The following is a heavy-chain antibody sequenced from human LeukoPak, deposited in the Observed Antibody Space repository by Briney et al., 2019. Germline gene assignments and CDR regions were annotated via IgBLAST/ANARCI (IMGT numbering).Heavy chain of an antibody. Sequence: ASVRVSCKASGYTFSIYGFSWVRQAPGQGLEWMGGIIPIFGTANYAQKFQGRVTITADESTSTAYMELSSLRSEDTAVYYCARVVAATMALGYWGQGTLVTVSS. CDR2: IIPIFGTA. CDR3: ARVVAATMALGY. J-gene: IGHJ4*02. CDR1: GYTFSIYG. D-gene: IGHD2-15*01. V-gene: IGHV1-69*13.